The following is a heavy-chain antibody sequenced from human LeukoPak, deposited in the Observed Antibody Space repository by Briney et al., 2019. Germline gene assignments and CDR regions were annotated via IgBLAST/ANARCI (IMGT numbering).Heavy chain of an antibody. V-gene: IGHV3-53*01. CDR1: GFTVSNKY. CDR3: ARGVATGFDP. Sequence: PGGSLRLSCAASGFTVSNKYMTWVRQAPGKGLEWVSLIYSGGSTYYADSVKGRFTISRDNSKNTLYLQMNSLRAEDTAVYYCARGVATGFDPWGQGTLVTVSS. D-gene: IGHD5-12*01. CDR2: IYSGGST. J-gene: IGHJ5*02.